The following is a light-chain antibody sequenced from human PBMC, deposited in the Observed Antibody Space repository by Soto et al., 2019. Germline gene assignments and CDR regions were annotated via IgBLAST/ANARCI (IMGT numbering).Light chain of an antibody. CDR1: QSVSNSY. Sequence: EIVLTQSPGTLSLTPGERASLSCMASQSVSNSYLAWYQQKPGQAPRLLIYGASSRATGIPDRFSGSGSGTDFTLTISRLEPEDFAVYYCQQYGRSLTFGGGTKVEIK. V-gene: IGKV3-20*01. CDR2: GAS. CDR3: QQYGRSLT. J-gene: IGKJ4*01.